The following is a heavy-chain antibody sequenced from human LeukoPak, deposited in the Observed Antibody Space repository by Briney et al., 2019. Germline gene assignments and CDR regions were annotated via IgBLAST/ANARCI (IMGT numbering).Heavy chain of an antibody. CDR3: ARVGGRRYSSSWPYFDY. CDR1: GFTFSRRW. V-gene: IGHV3-48*04. J-gene: IGHJ4*02. CDR2: TSSSGSTI. D-gene: IGHD6-13*01. Sequence: PGGSLRLSCAASGFTFSRRWMDWVRQAPGKGLEWVSYTSSSGSTIYYADSVKGRFTISRDNAKNSLYLQMNSLRAEDTAVYYCARVGGRRYSSSWPYFDYWGREPWSPSPQ.